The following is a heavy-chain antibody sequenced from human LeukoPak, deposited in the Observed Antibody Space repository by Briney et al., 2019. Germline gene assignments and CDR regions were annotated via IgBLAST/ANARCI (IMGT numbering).Heavy chain of an antibody. CDR1: GGSISSHC. J-gene: IGHJ6*03. Sequence: TSETLSLTCTVSGGSISSHCWSWIRQPPGKGLEWIGYIYYSGSTNYNPSLKNRVTISVDTSKKQFSLKLSSVTAADTAVYYCARSNWGSDSYYYYMDVWGKGTTVTVSS. CDR3: ARSNWGSDSYYYYMDV. D-gene: IGHD7-27*01. V-gene: IGHV4-59*11. CDR2: IYYSGST.